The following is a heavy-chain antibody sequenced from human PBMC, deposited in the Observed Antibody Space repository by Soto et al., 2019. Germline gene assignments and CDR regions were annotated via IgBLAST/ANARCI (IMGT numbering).Heavy chain of an antibody. J-gene: IGHJ4*02. CDR1: GGSISSSSYY. CDR3: ASPPGVPAAMREFRY. V-gene: IGHV4-39*01. D-gene: IGHD2-2*01. CDR2: IYYSGST. Sequence: SETLSLTCTVSGGSISSSSYYWGWIRQPPGKGLEWIGSIYYSGSTYYNPSLKSRVTISVDTSKNQFSLKLSSVTAADTAVYYCASPPGVPAAMREFRYWGQGTLVTVSS.